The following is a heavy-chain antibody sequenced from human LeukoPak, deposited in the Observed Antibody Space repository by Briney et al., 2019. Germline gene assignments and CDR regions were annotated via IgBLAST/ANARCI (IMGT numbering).Heavy chain of an antibody. CDR3: VAGLGGDAFDI. Sequence: GASVKVSCKASGYSFTGYYMHCVRQAPGQGLEWMGWINTNSGGTNHAQKFQGRVTMTRDTSISTAYMELSRLRSDDTAVYYCVAGLGGDAFDIWGQGTMVTVSS. D-gene: IGHD2-15*01. CDR1: GYSFTGYY. J-gene: IGHJ3*02. CDR2: INTNSGGT. V-gene: IGHV1-2*02.